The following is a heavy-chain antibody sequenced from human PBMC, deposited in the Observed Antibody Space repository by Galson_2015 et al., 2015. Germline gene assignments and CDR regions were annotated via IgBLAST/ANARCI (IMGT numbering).Heavy chain of an antibody. V-gene: IGHV3-30*03. CDR2: ISYDGSNK. CDR3: ARDDTIFGVVIPYYYYYGMDV. D-gene: IGHD3-3*01. Sequence: SLRLSCAASGFTFSSYGMHWVRQAPGKGLEWVAVISYDGSNKYYADSVKGRFTISRDNSKNTLYLQMNSLRAEDTAVYYCARDDTIFGVVIPYYYYYGMDVWGQGTTVTVSS. CDR1: GFTFSSYG. J-gene: IGHJ6*02.